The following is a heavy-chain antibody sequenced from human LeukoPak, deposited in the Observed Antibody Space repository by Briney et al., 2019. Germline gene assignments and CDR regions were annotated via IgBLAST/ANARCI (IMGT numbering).Heavy chain of an antibody. V-gene: IGHV4-34*01. D-gene: IGHD2-21*02. CDR2: INHSGST. CDR3: ARGHLGDYYFDC. Sequence: KPSETLSLTCAVYGGSFSGYYWSWIRQPPGKGLEWIGEINHSGSTNYNPSLKSRVTISVDTSKKQFSLKLSSVTAADTAVYYCARGHLGDYYFDCWGQGTLVTVSS. J-gene: IGHJ4*02. CDR1: GGSFSGYY.